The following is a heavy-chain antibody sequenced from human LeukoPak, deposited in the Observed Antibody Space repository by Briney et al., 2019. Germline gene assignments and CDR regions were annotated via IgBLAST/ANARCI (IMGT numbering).Heavy chain of an antibody. Sequence: GRSLRLSCAASGFTFRSYAMHWVRQAPGKGLKGVAVISYDGSNKYYADSVKGRFTISRDNSKNTLYLQMNSLRAEDTAVYYCASLAPPDYYDSSGYSWFDPWGQGTLVTVSS. V-gene: IGHV3-30-3*01. J-gene: IGHJ5*02. CDR1: GFTFRSYA. CDR2: ISYDGSNK. D-gene: IGHD3-22*01. CDR3: ASLAPPDYYDSSGYSWFDP.